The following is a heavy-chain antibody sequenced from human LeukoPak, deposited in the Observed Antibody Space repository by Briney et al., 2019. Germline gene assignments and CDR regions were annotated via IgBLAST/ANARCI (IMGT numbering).Heavy chain of an antibody. J-gene: IGHJ6*02. CDR2: ISAYNGNT. Sequence: ASVKVSCKASGYTFTSYGISWVRQAPGQGLEWMGWISAYNGNTNYAQKLQGRVTMTTDTSTSTAYMELRSLRSDDTAVYYCASTYCGGDCYPHRYYYYGMDVWGQGTTVTVSS. D-gene: IGHD2-21*02. CDR3: ASTYCGGDCYPHRYYYYGMDV. V-gene: IGHV1-18*01. CDR1: GYTFTSYG.